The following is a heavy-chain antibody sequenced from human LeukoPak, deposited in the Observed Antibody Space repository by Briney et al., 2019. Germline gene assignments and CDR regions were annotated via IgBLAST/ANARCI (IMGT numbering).Heavy chain of an antibody. D-gene: IGHD6-19*01. Sequence: GGSLRLSCAASGFTFSSYSMNWVRQAPGKELEWVSSISSSSSYIYYADSVKGRFTISRDNAKNSLYLQMNSLRAEDTAVYYCARDLYSSGWYYGMDVWGQGTTVTVSS. CDR2: ISSSSSYI. V-gene: IGHV3-21*01. CDR3: ARDLYSSGWYYGMDV. CDR1: GFTFSSYS. J-gene: IGHJ6*02.